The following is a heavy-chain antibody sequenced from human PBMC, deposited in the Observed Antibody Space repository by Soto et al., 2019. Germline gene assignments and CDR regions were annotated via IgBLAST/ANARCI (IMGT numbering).Heavy chain of an antibody. D-gene: IGHD3-22*01. CDR2: IYPGDSDT. Sequence: GESLKISCKGSGYSFTSYWIGWVRQMPGKGLEWMGIIYPGDSDTRYSPSFQGQVTISANKSISTAYLQWSSLKASDTAMYYCARQGGLYYDSSGYLYWGQGTLVTVSS. CDR3: ARQGGLYYDSSGYLY. J-gene: IGHJ4*02. CDR1: GYSFTSYW. V-gene: IGHV5-51*01.